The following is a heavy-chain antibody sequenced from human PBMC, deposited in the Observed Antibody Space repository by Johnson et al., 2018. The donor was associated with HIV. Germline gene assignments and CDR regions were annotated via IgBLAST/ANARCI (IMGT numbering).Heavy chain of an antibody. V-gene: IGHV3-13*01. J-gene: IGHJ3*02. CDR3: ARSPLYDTTVFDI. CDR2: IGTAGDT. Sequence: MQLVESGGGLVQPGGSLRLSCAASGFTFSTHDMHWVRQASGKGLEWVSAIGTAGDTYYPGSVKGRFTISRENAKNSLYLQMNSLIVGDTAVYYCARSPLYDTTVFDIWGQGTRVTVSS. CDR1: GFTFSTHD. D-gene: IGHD4-11*01.